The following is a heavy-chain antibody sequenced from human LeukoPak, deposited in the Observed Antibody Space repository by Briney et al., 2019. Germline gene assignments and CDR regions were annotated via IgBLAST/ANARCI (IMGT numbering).Heavy chain of an antibody. D-gene: IGHD2-21*01. CDR3: ARDPSLCGDCYSGGGY. Sequence: GGSLRLSYAASGFTFSGYEMNWVRQAPGKGLEWVSCISSSGSTIYYADSVKGRFTISRDNAKNSLYLQMNSLRAEDTAVYYCARDPSLCGDCYSGGGYWGQGTLVTVSS. CDR2: ISSSGSTI. J-gene: IGHJ4*02. V-gene: IGHV3-48*03. CDR1: GFTFSGYE.